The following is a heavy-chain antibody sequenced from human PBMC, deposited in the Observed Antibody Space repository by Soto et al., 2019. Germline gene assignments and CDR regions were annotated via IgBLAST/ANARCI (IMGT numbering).Heavy chain of an antibody. J-gene: IGHJ4*02. V-gene: IGHV3-11*01. CDR3: ARDLYSSSSSYYFDY. CDR1: GFTFSDYY. CDR2: ISSSGSTI. Sequence: GGSLRLSCAASGFTFSDYYMSWIRQAPGKGLEWVSYISSSGSTIYYADSVKGRFTISRDNAKNSLYLQMNSLRAEDTAVYYCARDLYSSSSSYYFDYWSQGTLVTVSS. D-gene: IGHD6-6*01.